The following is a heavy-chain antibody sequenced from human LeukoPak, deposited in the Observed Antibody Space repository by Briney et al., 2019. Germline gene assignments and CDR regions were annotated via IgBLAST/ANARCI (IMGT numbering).Heavy chain of an antibody. V-gene: IGHV3-48*01. D-gene: IGHD6-19*01. CDR1: GFTFNTYS. Sequence: PGGSLRLSCTASGFTFNTYSMNWVRQAPGKGLEWVSYISSSSDTIYYADSVKGRFTISRDNAKNSLYLQMNSLRAEDSAVYYWATGDITLASRGFDFDIWGQGTMVTVSS. CDR2: ISSSSDTI. J-gene: IGHJ3*02. CDR3: ATGDITLASRGFDFDI.